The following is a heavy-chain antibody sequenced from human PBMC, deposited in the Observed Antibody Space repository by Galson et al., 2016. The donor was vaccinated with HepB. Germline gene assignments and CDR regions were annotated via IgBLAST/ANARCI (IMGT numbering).Heavy chain of an antibody. CDR3: AKDLWADYDGSGRDTQKYGMDV. J-gene: IGHJ6*02. Sequence: SLRLSCAASGFIFSSYGMHWVRQAPGKGLEWVSGMSFDGTNKYYAGSVKGRFTISRDKYKNTLYLQMNSLRTEDTAVYYCAKDLWADYDGSGRDTQKYGMDVWGQGTTVIVSS. CDR1: GFIFSSYG. V-gene: IGHV3-30*18. CDR2: MSFDGTNK. D-gene: IGHD3-10*01.